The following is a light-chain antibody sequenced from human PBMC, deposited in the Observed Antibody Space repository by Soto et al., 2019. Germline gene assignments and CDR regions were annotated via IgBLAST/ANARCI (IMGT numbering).Light chain of an antibody. V-gene: IGKV3-11*01. J-gene: IGKJ2*01. Sequence: EIVLTQSPATLSSSPGERATLSCRASQSVSSYLAWYQQKPGQAPRLLIYDASNRATGIPARFSGSGSGPDFTLTISSLEPEDFAVYYCQQRSNCPPLSTFGQGTKLEIK. CDR1: QSVSSY. CDR3: QQRSNCPPLST. CDR2: DAS.